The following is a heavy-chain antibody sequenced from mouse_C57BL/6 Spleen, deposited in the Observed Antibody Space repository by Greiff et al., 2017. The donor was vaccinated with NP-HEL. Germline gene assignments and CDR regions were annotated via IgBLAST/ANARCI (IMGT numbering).Heavy chain of an antibody. CDR2: ISSGGSYT. CDR1: GFTFSSHG. D-gene: IGHD4-1*02. V-gene: IGHV5-6*01. Sequence: EVKVVESGGDLVKPGGSLKLSCAASGFTFSSHGMSWVRQTPDKRLEWVATISSGGSYTYYPDSVKGRYTISRDNAKNTRYLQMSSLRSEDTAMYYCARPSQLGSFDYWGQGTTHTVSS. J-gene: IGHJ2*01. CDR3: ARPSQLGSFDY.